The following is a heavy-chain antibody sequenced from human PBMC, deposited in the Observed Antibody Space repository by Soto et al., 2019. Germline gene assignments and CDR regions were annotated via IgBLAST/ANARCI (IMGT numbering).Heavy chain of an antibody. J-gene: IGHJ4*02. CDR3: VKPGSYSYYFDY. Sequence: GGSLRLSCAASGFTFNTYAMSWVRQAPGKGLEYVSAISSNGGSTYYADSVKGRFTISRDNSKNTLYLQMSSLRAEDTAVYYCVKPGSYSYYFDYWGQGTLVTV. V-gene: IGHV3-64D*06. D-gene: IGHD1-26*01. CDR1: GFTFNTYA. CDR2: ISSNGGST.